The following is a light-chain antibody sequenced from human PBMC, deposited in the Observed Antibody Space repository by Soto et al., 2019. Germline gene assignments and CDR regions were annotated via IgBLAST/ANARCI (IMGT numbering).Light chain of an antibody. V-gene: IGKV3-15*01. J-gene: IGKJ1*01. Sequence: EILFAPSPATLSLSPGGRATLSCRASQSVSSNLAWYQQKPAQAPRLLIYGASTRATGIPARFSGSGSGTEFTLTISSLQSEDFAIYYCQQYSNWRTFGQGTKVDIK. CDR1: QSVSSN. CDR3: QQYSNWRT. CDR2: GAS.